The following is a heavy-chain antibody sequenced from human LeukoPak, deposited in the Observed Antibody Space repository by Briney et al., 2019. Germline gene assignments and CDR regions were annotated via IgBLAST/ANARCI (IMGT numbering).Heavy chain of an antibody. V-gene: IGHV1-2*02. J-gene: IGHJ4*02. CDR1: GYTFTGYY. CDR3: ARVRRGYSKRYDY. D-gene: IGHD6-25*01. CDR2: INPNSGGT. Sequence: APVKVSCKASGYTFTGYYMHWVRQAPGQGLEWMGWINPNSGGTNYEQKFQGRVTMTRDTSISTAYMELSRLRSDDTAVYYCARVRRGYSKRYDYWGQGTLVTVSS.